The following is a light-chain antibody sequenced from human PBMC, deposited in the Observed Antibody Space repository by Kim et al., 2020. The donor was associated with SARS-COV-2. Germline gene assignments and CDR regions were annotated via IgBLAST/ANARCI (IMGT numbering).Light chain of an antibody. CDR1: SLREYY. CDR3: NSRDSNSNQWL. V-gene: IGLV3-19*01. CDR2: GEN. Sequence: SSELTQDPAVSVALGQTVRIKCQGDSLREYYATWYQQKPGQAPVLVVYGENNRPSGIPDRFSGSSSGDTASLTITGAQAGDEADYYCNSRDSNSNQWLFGGGTQLTVL. J-gene: IGLJ3*02.